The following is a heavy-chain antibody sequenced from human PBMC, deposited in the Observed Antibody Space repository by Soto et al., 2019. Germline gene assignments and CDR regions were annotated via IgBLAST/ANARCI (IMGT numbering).Heavy chain of an antibody. D-gene: IGHD3-22*01. CDR3: ARGLGRDYHDNRGYFRLDY. CDR1: GFSVSSNY. Sequence: PGGSLRLSCAASGFSVSSNYLTWVRQAPGKGLKWVSVLYSDGRAYYADSVKGRFTISRDNSKNSVYLQMNTLRDEDTAVYYCARGLGRDYHDNRGYFRLDYWGQGTLVTVSS. V-gene: IGHV3-53*01. J-gene: IGHJ4*02. CDR2: LYSDGRA.